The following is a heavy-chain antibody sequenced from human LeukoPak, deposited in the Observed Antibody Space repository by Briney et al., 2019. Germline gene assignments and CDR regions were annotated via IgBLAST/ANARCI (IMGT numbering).Heavy chain of an antibody. CDR3: ARGLYGRYSYGPRGWFDP. V-gene: IGHV4-34*01. Sequence: SETLSLTCAVYGGSFSGYYWSWIRQPPGKGLEWIGEINHSGSTNYNPSLKSRVTISVDTSKNQFSLKLSSVTAADTAVYYCARGLYGRYSYGPRGWFDPWGQGTLVTVSS. CDR2: INHSGST. CDR1: GGSFSGYY. J-gene: IGHJ5*02. D-gene: IGHD5-18*01.